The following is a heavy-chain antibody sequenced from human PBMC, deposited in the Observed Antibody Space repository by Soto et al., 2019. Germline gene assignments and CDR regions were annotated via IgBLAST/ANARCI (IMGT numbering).Heavy chain of an antibody. J-gene: IGHJ6*02. Sequence: QVQLVQSGAEVKKPGSSVKVSCKASGGTFSRYSITWVRQAPGHGLEWIGRIIPIFGIASYAQKFQGRVTITADESTSTAYMELSSLRSDDTAVYYCAREDRDRETGLVPAAIDGTDVWGQGTTVTVYS. CDR3: AREDRDRETGLVPAAIDGTDV. CDR1: GGTFSRYS. V-gene: IGHV1-69*08. D-gene: IGHD2-2*01. CDR2: IIPIFGIA.